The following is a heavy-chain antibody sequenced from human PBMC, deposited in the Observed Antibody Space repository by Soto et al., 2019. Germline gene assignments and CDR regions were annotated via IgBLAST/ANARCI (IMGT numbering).Heavy chain of an antibody. CDR3: AGTYYYDSSGEI. Sequence: QVQLQESGPGLVKPSETLSLTCTVSGGSISSYYWSWIRQPPGKGLEWIGYIYYSGSTNYNPSLKSRVTISVDTSKNQFSLKLSSVTAADTAVSYCAGTYYYDSSGEIWGQGTLVTVSS. J-gene: IGHJ4*02. D-gene: IGHD3-22*01. V-gene: IGHV4-59*01. CDR1: GGSISSYY. CDR2: IYYSGST.